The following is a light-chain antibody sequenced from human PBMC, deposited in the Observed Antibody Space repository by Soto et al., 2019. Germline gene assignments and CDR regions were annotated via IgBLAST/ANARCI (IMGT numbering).Light chain of an antibody. CDR3: QQFDSSSYT. CDR1: QSFSRY. J-gene: IGKJ2*01. Sequence: VWTQYPGTLSLSPGERATLSCRASQSFSRYLVWYQQKPGQAPRLLIYGSSSRDSGIPDRFSGSGSGTDFTFSNIRLWREDSAEYCCQQFDSSSYTFGRGTTLEIK. CDR2: GSS. V-gene: IGKV3-20*01.